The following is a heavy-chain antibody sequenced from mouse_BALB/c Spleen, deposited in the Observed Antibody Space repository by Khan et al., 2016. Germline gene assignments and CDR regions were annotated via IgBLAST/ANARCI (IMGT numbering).Heavy chain of an antibody. J-gene: IGHJ3*01. Sequence: EVQLQESGGGLVHPGGSLKLSCAASGFDFSRYWMSWVRQAPGKGLEWIGEINPDSYTINYTPSLKDKFIISRDNAKNTLYMQMSKVRSEDTALXYCARAWYYVYLAYRGPGTLVTVSA. CDR2: INPDSYTI. V-gene: IGHV4-1*02. CDR3: ARAWYYVYLAY. CDR1: GFDFSRYW. D-gene: IGHD1-1*01.